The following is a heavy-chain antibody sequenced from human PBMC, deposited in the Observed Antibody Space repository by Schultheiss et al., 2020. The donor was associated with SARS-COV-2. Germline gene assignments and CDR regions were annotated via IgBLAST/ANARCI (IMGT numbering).Heavy chain of an antibody. V-gene: IGHV4-61*02. CDR1: GGSTSSRLYY. CDR2: VYSSGII. J-gene: IGHJ4*02. CDR3: ARGGQAYCGGDCYWDFDY. Sequence: SETLSLTCTVSGGSTSSRLYYWTWLRQPAGKGLEWIGRVYSSGIINYNPSFKSRLTMPIDTSKNQFSLNLNSVTAADTAVYYCARGGQAYCGGDCYWDFDYWGQGTLVTVSS. D-gene: IGHD2-21*01.